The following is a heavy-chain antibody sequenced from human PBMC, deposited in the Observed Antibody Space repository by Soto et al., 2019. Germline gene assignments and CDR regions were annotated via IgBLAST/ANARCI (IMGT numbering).Heavy chain of an antibody. J-gene: IGHJ5*02. Sequence: PGGSLRLSCAASGVNFKSYAIHWVRQAPGKGLEWVAVISYDGSLEYYADSVKGRFTISRDNSKNTVYLQINSLRGEDTAVYYCARAAYSSSWNWFDPWGQGILVTVSS. CDR3: ARAAYSSSWNWFDP. CDR1: GVNFKSYA. D-gene: IGHD6-13*01. V-gene: IGHV3-30*04. CDR2: ISYDGSLE.